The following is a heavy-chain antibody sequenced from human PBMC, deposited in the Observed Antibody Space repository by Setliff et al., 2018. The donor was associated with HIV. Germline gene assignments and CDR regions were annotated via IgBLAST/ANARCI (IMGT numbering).Heavy chain of an antibody. Sequence: GGSLRLSCAASGFTFDDYAMSWVRQAPGKGLEWLSGINWRGDSTGYGDALKGRVTISRDNAKNSLYLQVNSLRAEDTAVYYCARGVVVAAHNWFDPWGQGTLVTVSS. V-gene: IGHV3-20*04. CDR3: ARGVVVAAHNWFDP. J-gene: IGHJ5*02. CDR1: GFTFDDYA. CDR2: INWRGDST. D-gene: IGHD2-15*01.